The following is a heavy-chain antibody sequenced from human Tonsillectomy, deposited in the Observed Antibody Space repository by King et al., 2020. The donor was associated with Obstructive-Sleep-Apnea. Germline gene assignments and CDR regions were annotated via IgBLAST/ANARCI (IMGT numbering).Heavy chain of an antibody. CDR3: AKVIGLGLSAEWPGSDY. CDR1: GFTFDDYA. Sequence: VQLVESGGGLVQPGRSLRLSCAASGFTFDDYAMHWVRQPPGKGLEWVSGISWNSGSIGYADSVKGRFTISRDNAKNSLYLQMNSLRAEDTALYYCAKVIGLGLSAEWPGSDYWGQGTLVTVSS. CDR2: ISWNSGSI. D-gene: IGHD3-3*01. J-gene: IGHJ4*02. V-gene: IGHV3-9*01.